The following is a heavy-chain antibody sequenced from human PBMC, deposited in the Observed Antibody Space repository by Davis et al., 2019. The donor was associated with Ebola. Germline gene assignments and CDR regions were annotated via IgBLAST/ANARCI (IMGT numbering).Heavy chain of an antibody. CDR1: GFTFSNYA. V-gene: IGHV3-23*01. J-gene: IGHJ6*02. CDR3: AKADCSGGSCYGMDV. Sequence: PGGSLRLSCAASGFTFSNYAMSWVRQAPGQGLEWVSSISGSGGSTYYADSVKGRFTVSRDNSENTLYLQMNSLRAEDTAVYYCAKADCSGGSCYGMDVWGQGTTVTVSS. CDR2: ISGSGGST. D-gene: IGHD2-15*01.